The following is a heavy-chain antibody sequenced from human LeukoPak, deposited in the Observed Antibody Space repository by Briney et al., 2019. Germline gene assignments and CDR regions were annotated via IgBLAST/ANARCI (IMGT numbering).Heavy chain of an antibody. CDR2: ISYDGSIN. D-gene: IGHD7-27*01. V-gene: IGHV3-30*04. J-gene: IGHJ6*02. Sequence: GTSLRLSCAASGFTFNSYAVHWVRQAPGKGLEWVAVISYDGSINFYAASVKGRFTISRDNSKNTLHLQMNSLRADDTAVYYCAKFLGSYYYYGLDVWGQGTTVTVSS. CDR3: AKFLGSYYYYGLDV. CDR1: GFTFNSYA.